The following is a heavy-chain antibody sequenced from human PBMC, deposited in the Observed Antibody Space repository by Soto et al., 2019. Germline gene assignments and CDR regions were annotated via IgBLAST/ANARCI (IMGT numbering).Heavy chain of an antibody. CDR3: ARFFSIEKVPYNGMDF. J-gene: IGHJ6*04. D-gene: IGHD3-3*01. V-gene: IGHV4-39*01. Sequence: QLQLQESDPGLVKPSETLSLTCTVSGGSITTYYWDWIRQPPGKGLEWIGIAHYSGGTYYNPSLKGSVTISVATCMNQFSLWLSSLPVADMVVSYCARFFSIEKVPYNGMDFWGEWTVVIVSS. CDR2: AHYSGGT. CDR1: GGSITTYY.